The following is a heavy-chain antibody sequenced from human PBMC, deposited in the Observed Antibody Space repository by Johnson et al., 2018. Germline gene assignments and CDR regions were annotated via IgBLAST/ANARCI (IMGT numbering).Heavy chain of an antibody. Sequence: VQLVETGGGVVQPGRSLRLSCAASGFTFSNCGMHWVRQAPGKGLEWVAVISYDGSNKYYADSVKGRFTISRDNSKNTLYLQMSSLGAEDTAVYYCGKDGGSWQRVDYYYYMDVWGKGTTVTVSS. CDR2: ISYDGSNK. V-gene: IGHV3-30*18. J-gene: IGHJ6*03. CDR1: GFTFSNCG. CDR3: GKDGGSWQRVDYYYYMDV. D-gene: IGHD2-15*01.